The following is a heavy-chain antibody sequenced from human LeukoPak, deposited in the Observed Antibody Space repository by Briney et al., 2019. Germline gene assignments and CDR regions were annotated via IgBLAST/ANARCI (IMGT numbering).Heavy chain of an antibody. J-gene: IGHJ4*02. CDR2: IKSNTDGGTT. CDR1: GFTFINAW. CDR3: ASARFGELY. Sequence: GGSLRLSCAASGFTFINAWMNWVRQTPGKGLEWVGCIKSNTDGGTTDYATPVKGRFTISRDDSKNTLYLQMNSLKTEDTGVYYCASARFGELYWGQGTLVTVSS. D-gene: IGHD3-10*01. V-gene: IGHV3-15*01.